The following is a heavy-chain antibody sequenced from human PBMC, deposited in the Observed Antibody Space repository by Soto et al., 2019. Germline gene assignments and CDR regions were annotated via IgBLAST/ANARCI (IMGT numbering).Heavy chain of an antibody. CDR2: MNPNSGNT. J-gene: IGHJ6*02. CDR1: GYTFTTYD. V-gene: IGHV1-8*01. CDR3: GRQTHDYDYYGMDV. Sequence: QVQLVQSGAEVKKPGASVKVSCKASGYTFTTYDINWVRQATGQGLEWMGWMNPNSGNTGYAQKFKGRVTMTRNTSISRAYLELSSLRAEEAAVYYCGRQTHDYDYYGMDVWGQGTTVTVSS.